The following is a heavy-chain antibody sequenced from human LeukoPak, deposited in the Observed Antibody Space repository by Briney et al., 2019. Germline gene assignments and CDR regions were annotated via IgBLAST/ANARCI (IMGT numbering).Heavy chain of an antibody. Sequence: ASVKVSCKASGYTFTSYDINWVRHATGQGLEWMGWMNPNSGNTGYAQKFQGRVTMTRNTSISTAYMELSSLRSEDTAVYYRARDGSADIVVVPAAMSHYYYYGMDVWGQGTTVTVSS. CDR2: MNPNSGNT. V-gene: IGHV1-8*01. CDR1: GYTFTSYD. D-gene: IGHD2-2*01. J-gene: IGHJ6*02. CDR3: ARDGSADIVVVPAAMSHYYYYGMDV.